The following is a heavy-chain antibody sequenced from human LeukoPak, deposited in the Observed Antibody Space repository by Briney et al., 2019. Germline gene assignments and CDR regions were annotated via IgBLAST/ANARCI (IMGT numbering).Heavy chain of an antibody. CDR1: GLTFTSSA. CDR2: IVVGSGNT. CDR3: AAVTVGATTDFDY. V-gene: IGHV1-58*01. D-gene: IGHD1-26*01. Sequence: ASVKVSCKASGLTFTSSAVQWVRQVRGQRLEWIGWIVVGSGNTNYAQKFQERVTITRDMSTSTAYMELSSLRSEDTAVYYCAAVTVGATTDFDYWGQGTLVTVSS. J-gene: IGHJ4*02.